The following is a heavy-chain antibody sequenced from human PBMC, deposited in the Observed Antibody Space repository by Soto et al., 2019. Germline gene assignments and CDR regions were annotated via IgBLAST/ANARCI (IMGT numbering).Heavy chain of an antibody. J-gene: IGHJ6*02. CDR2: IYYSGST. V-gene: IGHV4-39*01. Sequence: PSETLSLTCTVSGGSISSSSYYWGWIRQHPGKGLDWIGSIYYSGSTYYNPFLKSRVTISVDTSKNQFFLKLSSVTAADTAVYYCARLASSGWYSRGRFFYGMDVWGQGTTVTVSS. D-gene: IGHD6-19*01. CDR1: GGSISSSSYY. CDR3: ARLASSGWYSRGRFFYGMDV.